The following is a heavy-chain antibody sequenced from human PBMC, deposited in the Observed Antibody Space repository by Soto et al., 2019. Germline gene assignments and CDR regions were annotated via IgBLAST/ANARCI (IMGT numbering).Heavy chain of an antibody. CDR2: IYYSGGT. Sequence: SETLSLTCTVSGGSIISGDYYWSWIRQPPGKGLEWIGYIYYSGGTYYNPSLKSRVTISVDTSKNQFSLKLSSVTAADTAVYYCARLVQLLQGRWFDPWGQGTLVTVSS. CDR1: GGSIISGDYY. CDR3: ARLVQLLQGRWFDP. V-gene: IGHV4-30-4*01. D-gene: IGHD2-15*01. J-gene: IGHJ5*02.